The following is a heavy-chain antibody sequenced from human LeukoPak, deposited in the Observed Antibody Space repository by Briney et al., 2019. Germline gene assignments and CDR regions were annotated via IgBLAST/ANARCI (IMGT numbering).Heavy chain of an antibody. CDR3: AKAEGIQLWLSYFDY. CDR1: GFTFDDYA. V-gene: IGHV3-9*01. CDR2: ISWNSGSI. Sequence: PGRSLRLSCAASGFTFDDYAMHWVRQAPGKGLEWVSGISWNSGSIGYADSVKGRFTISRDNAKNSLYLQMNSLRAEDTALYYCAKAEGIQLWLSYFDYWGQGTLVTVSS. D-gene: IGHD5-18*01. J-gene: IGHJ4*02.